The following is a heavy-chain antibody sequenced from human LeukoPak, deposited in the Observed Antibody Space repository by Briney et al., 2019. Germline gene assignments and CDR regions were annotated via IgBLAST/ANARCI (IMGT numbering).Heavy chain of an antibody. J-gene: IGHJ5*02. Sequence: GGSLRLSCAVSAFTVSSNYVSWVRQAPGKGLEWVSVIYGGGSTNYADSVKGRFTISRDNAKNSLYLQMNSLRAEDTAVYYCARGLYCSSTSCYGNWFDPWGQGTLVTVSS. V-gene: IGHV3-66*01. CDR2: IYGGGST. D-gene: IGHD2-2*01. CDR1: AFTVSSNY. CDR3: ARGLYCSSTSCYGNWFDP.